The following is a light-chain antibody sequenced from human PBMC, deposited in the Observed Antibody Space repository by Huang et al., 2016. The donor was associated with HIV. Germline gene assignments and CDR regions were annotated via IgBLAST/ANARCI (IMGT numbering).Light chain of an antibody. CDR3: QQYNSYSWT. CDR1: KSISYW. Sequence: DIQMTQSPSTLSASVGDRVTITCRASKSISYWLAWDQQKPGKAPNLLIYKSSTLQSGVPARCSGSGSGTEFTLTISSLQPDDFATYYCQQYNSYSWTFGQGTKVEIK. J-gene: IGKJ1*01. V-gene: IGKV1-5*03. CDR2: KSS.